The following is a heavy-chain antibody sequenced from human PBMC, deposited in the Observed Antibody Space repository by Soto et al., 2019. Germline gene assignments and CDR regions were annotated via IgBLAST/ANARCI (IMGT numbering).Heavy chain of an antibody. CDR2: IIPIPGTA. CDR3: ARSQGSSTSLEIYYYYYYGMDV. Sequence: SGAEVKKPGSSVKVSCKASGGTFGSYAISWVRQAPGQGLEWMGGIIPIPGTANYAQKFQGRVTIAADESTSTAYMELSSLRSEDTAVYYCARSQGSSTSLEIYYYYYYGMDVWGQGTTVTVSS. J-gene: IGHJ6*02. D-gene: IGHD2-2*01. CDR1: GGTFGSYA. V-gene: IGHV1-69*01.